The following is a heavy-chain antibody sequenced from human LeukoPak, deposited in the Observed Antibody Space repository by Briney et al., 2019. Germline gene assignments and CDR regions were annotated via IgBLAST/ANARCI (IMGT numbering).Heavy chain of an antibody. Sequence: SETLSLTCIVSGGSISSGDYYWSWIRQPPGKGLEWIGYIYYSGSTYYNPSLKSRVTISVDTSKNQFSLKLSSVTAADTAVYYCARSKYYYGSGSYSDNWGQGTLVTVSS. J-gene: IGHJ4*02. CDR3: ARSKYYYGSGSYSDN. D-gene: IGHD3-10*01. CDR2: IYYSGST. V-gene: IGHV4-30-4*01. CDR1: GGSISSGDYY.